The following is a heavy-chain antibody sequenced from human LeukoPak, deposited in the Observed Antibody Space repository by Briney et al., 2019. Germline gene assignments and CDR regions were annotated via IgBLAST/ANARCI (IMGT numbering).Heavy chain of an antibody. D-gene: IGHD5/OR15-5a*01. CDR2: IYYSGST. CDR3: ARESTTNDGSGLDY. V-gene: IGHV4-59*12. Sequence: SETLSLTCTVSGGSISSYYWSWIRQPPGKGLEWIGYIYYSGSTNYNPSLKSRVTISVDTSKNQFSLKLSSVTAADTAVYYCARESTTNDGSGLDYWGQGTLVTVSS. CDR1: GGSISSYY. J-gene: IGHJ4*02.